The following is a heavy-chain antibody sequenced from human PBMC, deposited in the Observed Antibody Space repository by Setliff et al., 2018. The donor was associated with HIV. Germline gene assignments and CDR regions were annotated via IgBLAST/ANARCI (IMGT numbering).Heavy chain of an antibody. J-gene: IGHJ4*02. CDR1: GGSVSSGDYY. D-gene: IGHD2-21*02. Sequence: PSETLSLTCTVSGGSVSSGDYYCNWIRQPPGKGPEWIGYIHSSGSTIYNPSLKSRITISLDTSKEQFSLELSSATAADTAVYYCATLDHSGGNFLAYWGQGSLVTVSS. CDR3: ATLDHSGGNFLAY. CDR2: IHSSGST. V-gene: IGHV4-61*08.